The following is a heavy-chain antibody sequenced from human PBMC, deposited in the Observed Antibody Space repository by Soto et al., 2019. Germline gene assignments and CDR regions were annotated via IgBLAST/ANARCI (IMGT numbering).Heavy chain of an antibody. V-gene: IGHV4-31*03. CDR3: ARDQVGATTGWFDP. Sequence: QVQLQESGPGLVKPSQTLSLTCTVSGGSISSGGYYWSWIRQHPGKGLEWIGYIYYSGSTFYNPSLKSRVTISVDTSKNQFSLKLSSVTAADTAVYYCARDQVGATTGWFDPWGQGTLVTVSS. CDR2: IYYSGST. CDR1: GGSISSGGYY. D-gene: IGHD1-26*01. J-gene: IGHJ5*02.